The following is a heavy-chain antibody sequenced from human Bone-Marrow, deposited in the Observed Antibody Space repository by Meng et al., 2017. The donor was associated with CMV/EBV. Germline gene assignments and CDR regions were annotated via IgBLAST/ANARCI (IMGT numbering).Heavy chain of an antibody. CDR2: IYYSGST. J-gene: IGHJ5*02. CDR3: ARVRGLPLFDP. V-gene: IGHV4-39*01. Sequence: SETLSLTCTVSGGSISSSSYYWGWIRQPPGKGLEWIGSIYYSGSTYYNPSLKSRVTISVDTSKNQFSLKLSSVTAADTAVYYCARVRGLPLFDPWGQGTLVTVYS. CDR1: GGSISSSSYY. D-gene: IGHD5-18*01.